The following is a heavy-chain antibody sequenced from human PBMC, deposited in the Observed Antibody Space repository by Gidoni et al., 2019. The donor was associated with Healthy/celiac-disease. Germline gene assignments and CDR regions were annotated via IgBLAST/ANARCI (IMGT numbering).Heavy chain of an antibody. CDR3: ARVVTTVTAPDY. CDR1: GYTFTSHY. V-gene: IGHV1-46*01. Sequence: QVPLVQSGAELKKPGASVKVSCKASGYTFTSHYMHWVRQAPGQGLEWMGIINPSGGSTSYEQKFQGRVTMTRYTSTSTVYMELSSLRSEDTAVYYCARVVTTVTAPDYWGQGTLVTVSS. CDR2: INPSGGST. D-gene: IGHD4-17*01. J-gene: IGHJ4*02.